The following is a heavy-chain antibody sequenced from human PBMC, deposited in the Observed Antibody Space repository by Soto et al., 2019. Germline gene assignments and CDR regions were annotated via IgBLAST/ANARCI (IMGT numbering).Heavy chain of an antibody. J-gene: IGHJ4*02. D-gene: IGHD6-6*01. CDR3: ARTYSKYFTSSESDY. V-gene: IGHV1-18*01. Sequence: QVQLVQSGAEVKKPGASVKVSCKASDYTFTNYGISWVRQAPGQGLEWMGWISAYNGNTDSAQRLQGRVTMTTDTSTRTAYMELRSLRSDDTAVYYCARTYSKYFTSSESDYWGQGTLVTVSS. CDR1: DYTFTNYG. CDR2: ISAYNGNT.